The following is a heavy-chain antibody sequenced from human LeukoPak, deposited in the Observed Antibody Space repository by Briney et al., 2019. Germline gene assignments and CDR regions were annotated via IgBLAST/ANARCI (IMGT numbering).Heavy chain of an antibody. CDR1: GGSISSGGFY. Sequence: SSETLSLTCTVSGGSISSGGFYWTWIRQHPGKGLEWIGYISYSGSTYYNPSLNSRVTISVDTSKNQFSLRLSSVTAADTAVYYCARDLAPEHWGQGTLVTVSS. J-gene: IGHJ1*01. CDR3: ARDLAPEH. CDR2: ISYSGST. V-gene: IGHV4-31*03.